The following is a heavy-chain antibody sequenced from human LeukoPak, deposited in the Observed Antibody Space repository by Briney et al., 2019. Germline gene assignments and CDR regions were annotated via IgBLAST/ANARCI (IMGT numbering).Heavy chain of an antibody. Sequence: ETLSLTCTVSGGSINGHYWTWIRQSTGKGLEWIGRLHTNEETIYNPSFKSRVTMSRDTSTNQFSPKLTSVTAADTAVYYCTRESVAVGTRYFDYWGQGILVTVSS. CDR2: LHTNEET. CDR3: TRESVAVGTRYFDY. V-gene: IGHV4-4*07. J-gene: IGHJ4*02. D-gene: IGHD4-23*01. CDR1: GGSINGHY.